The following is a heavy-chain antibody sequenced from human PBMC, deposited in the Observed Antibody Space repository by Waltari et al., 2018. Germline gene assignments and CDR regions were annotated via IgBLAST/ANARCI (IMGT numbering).Heavy chain of an antibody. Sequence: QLQLQESGPGLVKPSETLSLPCTVSVGSISSSSYYWAWIRHPPGKGLEWLGSMYYSGSTYKNPSQKSRVTISGETPKNQVSRKLSSVNAADTAVYYCASRRNPYDCWSGYDIDYWGQGTLVTVSS. J-gene: IGHJ4*02. CDR1: VGSISSSSYY. CDR2: MYYSGST. CDR3: ASRRNPYDCWSGYDIDY. D-gene: IGHD3-3*01. V-gene: IGHV4-39*07.